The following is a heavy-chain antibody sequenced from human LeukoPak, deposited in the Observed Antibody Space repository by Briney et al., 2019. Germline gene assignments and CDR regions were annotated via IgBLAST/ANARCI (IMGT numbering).Heavy chain of an antibody. CDR2: INSDGSST. J-gene: IGHJ4*02. V-gene: IGHV3-74*01. Sequence: GGSLRLSCAASGFTFSSYWMHWVRQAPGKRLVWVSRINSDGSSTSYADSVKGRFTISRDNAKNTLYLQMNSLRAEDTAVYYCAGSGSYSNYFDYWGQGTLVTVSS. CDR3: AGSGSYSNYFDY. D-gene: IGHD3-10*01. CDR1: GFTFSSYW.